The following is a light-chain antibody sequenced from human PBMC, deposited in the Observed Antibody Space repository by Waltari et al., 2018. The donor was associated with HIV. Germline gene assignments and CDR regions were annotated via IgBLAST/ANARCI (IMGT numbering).Light chain of an antibody. CDR3: QQYGSSPQT. Sequence: EIVLTQSPGTLSLSPGERATLSCRASQTVNSAYLAWYQQKPGQAPRLLIYGAYSRATGVPGRFSGSGSGTDFTLTISRLEPEDFAVYYCQQYGSSPQTFGQGTKVEIK. J-gene: IGKJ1*01. V-gene: IGKV3-20*01. CDR2: GAY. CDR1: QTVNSAY.